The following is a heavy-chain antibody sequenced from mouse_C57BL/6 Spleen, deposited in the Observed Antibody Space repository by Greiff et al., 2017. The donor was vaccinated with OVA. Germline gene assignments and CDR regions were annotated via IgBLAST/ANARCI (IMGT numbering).Heavy chain of an antibody. CDR3: ARSIYYYGSSRDYFDY. V-gene: IGHV7-3*01. CDR1: GFTFTDYY. J-gene: IGHJ2*01. CDR2: IRNKANGYTT. D-gene: IGHD1-1*01. Sequence: EVNVVESGGGLVQPGGSLSLSCAASGFTFTDYYMSWVRQPPGKALEWLGFIRNKANGYTTEYSASVKGRFTISRDNSQSILYLQMNALRAEDSATYYCARSIYYYGSSRDYFDYWGQGTTLTVSS.